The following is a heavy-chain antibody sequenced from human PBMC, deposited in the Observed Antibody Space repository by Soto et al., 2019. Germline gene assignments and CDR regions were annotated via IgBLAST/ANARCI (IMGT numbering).Heavy chain of an antibody. V-gene: IGHV3-30*18. CDR2: ISYDGSNK. D-gene: IGHD6-13*01. CDR3: AKETGLSAAGTIITPFLVKNYYYYGMDV. CDR1: GFTFSSYG. J-gene: IGHJ6*02. Sequence: PGGSLRLSCAASGFTFSSYGMHWVRQAPGKGLESVAVISYDGSNKYYADSVKGRFTISRDNSKNTLYLQMNSLRAEDTAVYYCAKETGLSAAGTIITPFLVKNYYYYGMDVWGQGTTVTVSS.